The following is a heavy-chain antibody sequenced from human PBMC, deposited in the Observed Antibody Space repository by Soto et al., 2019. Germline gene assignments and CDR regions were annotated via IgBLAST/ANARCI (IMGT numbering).Heavy chain of an antibody. D-gene: IGHD5-18*01. V-gene: IGHV3-53*01. CDR1: GFTVSHNY. J-gene: IGHJ4*02. CDR2: IYSSGST. CDR3: ARGYSNTHPVFDY. Sequence: TGGSLRLSCAASGFTVSHNYMTWVRQAPGKGVEWVSFIYSSGSTYYADSAKGRFTISRDNFKNTLYLQMNSLRAEDTAVYYCARGYSNTHPVFDYWALEPLVPVP.